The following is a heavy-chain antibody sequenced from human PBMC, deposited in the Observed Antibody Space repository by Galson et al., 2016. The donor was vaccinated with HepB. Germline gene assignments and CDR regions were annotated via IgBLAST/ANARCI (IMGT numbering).Heavy chain of an antibody. CDR3: AREAKVPTPLPDRDYFDD. J-gene: IGHJ4*02. D-gene: IGHD1-14*01. CDR1: GGTFSSYT. Sequence: SVKVSCKAPGGTFSSYTINWLRQAPGQGLEWVGGTIPIFESANITRKFQGRVTITADESTRTAYMELRNLRSGDTAIYYCAREAKVPTPLPDRDYFDDWGQGTLITVSS. V-gene: IGHV1-69*13. CDR2: TIPIFESA.